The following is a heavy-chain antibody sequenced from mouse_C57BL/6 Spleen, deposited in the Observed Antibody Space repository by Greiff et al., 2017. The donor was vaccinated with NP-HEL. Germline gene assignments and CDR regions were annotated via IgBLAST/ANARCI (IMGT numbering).Heavy chain of an antibody. D-gene: IGHD2-3*01. Sequence: EVKLVESGGGLVKPGGSLKLSCAASGFTFSDYGMHWVRQAPEKGLEWVAYISSGSSTIYYADTVKGRFTISRDNAKNTLFLQMTSLRSEDTAMYYCAREGYLPFDYWGQGTTLTVSS. CDR3: AREGYLPFDY. V-gene: IGHV5-17*01. CDR2: ISSGSSTI. CDR1: GFTFSDYG. J-gene: IGHJ2*01.